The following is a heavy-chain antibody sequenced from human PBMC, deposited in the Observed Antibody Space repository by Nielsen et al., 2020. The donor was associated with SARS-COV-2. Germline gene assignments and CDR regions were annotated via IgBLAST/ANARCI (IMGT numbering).Heavy chain of an antibody. CDR3: ARIGRADYSKRGTLDY. V-gene: IGHV5-51*01. J-gene: IGHJ4*02. CDR1: GYSFTSYW. CDR2: IYPGDSDT. D-gene: IGHD4-11*01. Sequence: GESLKISCKGSGYSFTSYWIGWVRQMPGKGLEWMGIIYPGDSDTRYSPSFQGQVTISADKSISTAYLQWSSLKASDTAMYYCARIGRADYSKRGTLDYWGQGTLVTVSS.